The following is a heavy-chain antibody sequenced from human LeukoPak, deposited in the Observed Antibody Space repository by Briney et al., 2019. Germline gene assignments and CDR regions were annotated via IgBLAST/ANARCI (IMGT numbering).Heavy chain of an antibody. CDR3: TSEPLVVPAAIKRYGMDV. V-gene: IGHV3-73*01. CDR1: GFTFSGSA. J-gene: IGHJ6*02. Sequence: GGSLRLSCAASGFTFSGSAMHWVRQASGKGLEWVGRIRSKANSYATAYAASVKGRFTISRDDSKNTAYLQMNSLKTEDTAVYYCTSEPLVVPAAIKRYGMDVWGQGTTVTVSS. CDR2: IRSKANSYAT. D-gene: IGHD2-2*02.